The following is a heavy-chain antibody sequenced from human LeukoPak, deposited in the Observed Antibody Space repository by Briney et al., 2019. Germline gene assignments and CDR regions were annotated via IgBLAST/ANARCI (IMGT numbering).Heavy chain of an antibody. D-gene: IGHD1-1*01. J-gene: IGHJ4*02. V-gene: IGHV3-23*01. Sequence: PRGSLRLSCAASGFTFDDYGMSWVRQAPGKGLEWVSAISGSGGSTYYADSVKGRFTISRDNSKNTLYLQMNSLRAEDTAVYYCAKYAGTTIDYWGQGTLVTVSS. CDR1: GFTFDDYG. CDR2: ISGSGGST. CDR3: AKYAGTTIDY.